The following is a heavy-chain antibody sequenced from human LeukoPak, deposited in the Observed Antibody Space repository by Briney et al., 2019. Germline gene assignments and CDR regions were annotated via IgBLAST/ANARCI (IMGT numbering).Heavy chain of an antibody. CDR1: GGSISSRSYF. CDR3: VKGYSNGVNKEVWLDP. D-gene: IGHD2-8*01. V-gene: IGHV4-39*07. J-gene: IGHJ5*02. CDR2: LSYSGDT. Sequence: KASETLSLTCSVSGGSISSRSYFWGWICQPPGKGLEWIASLSYSGDTYYNRSLKSRVTMSVDTSKNQLSLKLNSMTAADTAVYYCVKGYSNGVNKEVWLDPWGQGTLVTVSS.